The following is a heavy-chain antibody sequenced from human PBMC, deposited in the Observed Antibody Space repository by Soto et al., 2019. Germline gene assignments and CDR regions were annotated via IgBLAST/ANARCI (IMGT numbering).Heavy chain of an antibody. Sequence: EASVKVSCKASGGTFSSYTISWVRQAPGQGLEWMGRIIPILGIANYAQKFQGRVTITADKSTSTAYMELSSLRSEDTAVYYCARDEPDYGDYPYYFDYWGQGTLVTVSS. CDR3: ARDEPDYGDYPYYFDY. J-gene: IGHJ4*02. V-gene: IGHV1-69*04. CDR1: GGTFSSYT. D-gene: IGHD4-17*01. CDR2: IIPILGIA.